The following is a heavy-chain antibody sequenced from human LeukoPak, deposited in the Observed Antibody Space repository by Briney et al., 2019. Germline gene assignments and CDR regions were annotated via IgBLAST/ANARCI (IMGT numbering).Heavy chain of an antibody. D-gene: IGHD1-26*01. J-gene: IGHJ4*02. CDR3: AKAPKRSGSYPPDY. V-gene: IGHV3-74*01. CDR1: GFTFSRYW. CDR2: INGDGSST. Sequence: PGGSLRLSCAASGFTFSRYWMQWVRQAPGKGLVWVSRINGDGSSTTYADSVKGRFTISRDNAKNTLYLQMNSLRAEDTAVYYCAKAPKRSGSYPPDYWGQGTLVTVSS.